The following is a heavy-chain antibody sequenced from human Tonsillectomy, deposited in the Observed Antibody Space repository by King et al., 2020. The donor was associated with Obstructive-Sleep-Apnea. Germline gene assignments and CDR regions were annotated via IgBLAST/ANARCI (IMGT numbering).Heavy chain of an antibody. CDR2: INHSGST. D-gene: IGHD1-26*01. CDR1: GGSFSGYY. V-gene: IGHV4-34*01. Sequence: VQLQQWGAGLLKPSETLSLTCAVYGGSFSGYYWSWIRQPPGKGLEWIGEINHSGSTNYNPSLKSRFTISVDTSKNQFSLKLSSVTAADTAVYYCARGDVGATTGYYYYDMDVWGQGTTVTVSS. J-gene: IGHJ6*02. CDR3: ARGDVGATTGYYYYDMDV.